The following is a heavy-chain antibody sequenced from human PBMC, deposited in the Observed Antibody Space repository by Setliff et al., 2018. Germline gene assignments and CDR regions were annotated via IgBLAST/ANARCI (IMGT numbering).Heavy chain of an antibody. CDR2: INTKTGYP. Sequence: ASVKVSCKASGYSLSNYVMNWVRQAPGQGLEWMGWINTKTGYPTYAQVYTGSLAFTLDTADSATYLDISNLKAEDTATYYCARADHLVTTTFDYWGQGTLVTVSS. CDR1: GYSLSNYV. J-gene: IGHJ4*01. D-gene: IGHD4-17*01. V-gene: IGHV7-4-1*02. CDR3: ARADHLVTTTFDY.